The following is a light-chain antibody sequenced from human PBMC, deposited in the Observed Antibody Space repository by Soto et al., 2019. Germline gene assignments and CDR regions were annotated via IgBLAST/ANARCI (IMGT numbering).Light chain of an antibody. J-gene: IGLJ1*01. Sequence: QSALTQPRSASGSPGQSITISCSGSSSNIGGNSVSWYQQLPGTAPKLLIYDDNKRPSGIPDRFSGSKSGTSATLGITGFQTGDEADYYCGSWDSSLSAYVFGTGTKLTVL. V-gene: IGLV1-51*01. CDR3: GSWDSSLSAYV. CDR1: SSNIGGNS. CDR2: DDN.